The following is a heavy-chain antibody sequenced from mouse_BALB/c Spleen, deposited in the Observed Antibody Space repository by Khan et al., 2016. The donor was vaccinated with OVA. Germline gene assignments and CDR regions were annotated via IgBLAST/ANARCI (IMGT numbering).Heavy chain of an antibody. Sequence: QMQLVQSGPELKKPGETVKIYCKASGYTFTTNGMNWVKQAPGKGLKWMGWRNNYTGEPIYADDLKGRFAFSLETTASTAYLQINNLKNEDTATYFCARVGYNGTIDCCGQGTSVTVSS. CDR3: ARVGYNGTIDC. V-gene: IGHV9-3-1*01. J-gene: IGHJ4*01. CDR1: GYTFTTNG. D-gene: IGHD2-14*01. CDR2: RNNYTGEP.